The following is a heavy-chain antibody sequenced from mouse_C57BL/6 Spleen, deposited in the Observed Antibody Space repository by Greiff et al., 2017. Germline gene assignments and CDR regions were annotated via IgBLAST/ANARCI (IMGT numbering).Heavy chain of an antibody. CDR1: GFNIKDYY. D-gene: IGHD1-1*01. CDR2: IDPEDGET. Sequence: VQLQQSGAELVKPGASVKLSCTASGFNIKDYYMHWVKQRTEQGLEWIGRIDPEDGETKYALKFQGKATITADTSSNTAYLQLSSLTSEDTAVYYCARDTTVVASGGYFDYWGQGTTLTVSS. J-gene: IGHJ2*01. V-gene: IGHV14-2*01. CDR3: ARDTTVVASGGYFDY.